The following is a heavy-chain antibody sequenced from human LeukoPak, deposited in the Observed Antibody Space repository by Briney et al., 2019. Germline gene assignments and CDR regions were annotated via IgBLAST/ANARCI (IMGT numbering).Heavy chain of an antibody. J-gene: IGHJ4*02. CDR1: GFTFSSYA. CDR3: AKDPSIAAAGDY. V-gene: IGHV3-23*01. D-gene: IGHD6-13*01. CDR2: ISGSGGST. Sequence: GGSLRLSCAASGFTFSSYAMSWVRQAPGKGREWVSAISGSGGSTYYADSVRGRFTISRDNSKNTLYLQMNSLRAEDTAVYYCAKDPSIAAAGDYWGQGTLVTVSS.